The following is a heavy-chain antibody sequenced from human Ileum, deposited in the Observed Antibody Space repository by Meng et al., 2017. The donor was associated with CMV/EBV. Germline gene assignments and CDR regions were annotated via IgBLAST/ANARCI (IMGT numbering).Heavy chain of an antibody. CDR1: GFTFTSHA. Sequence: SGFTFTSHAMSSLLQAPGTALAFFSAIRRCAPPTSYAASVAARFPVSRDNSKNTLYLQMNSLRDEDTAIYYCARYKSTVGALTSLDSWGPGTLVTVSS. CDR3: ARYKSTVGALTSLDS. CDR2: IRRCAPPT. D-gene: IGHD1-26*01. J-gene: IGHJ4*02. V-gene: IGHV3-23*01.